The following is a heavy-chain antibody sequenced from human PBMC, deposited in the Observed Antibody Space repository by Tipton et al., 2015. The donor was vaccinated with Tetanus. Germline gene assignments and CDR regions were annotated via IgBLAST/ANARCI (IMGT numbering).Heavy chain of an antibody. CDR2: ISGSGDTT. CDR1: GFTFNRYG. Sequence: AVSGFTFNRYGINWVRQAPGKGLVWVSSISGSGDTTYYADSVRGRFTISRDNAKNTLFLQMSSLRGEDTAVYYCARGSTGWANWYFDLWGRGTRVTVSS. V-gene: IGHV3-23*01. CDR3: ARGSTGWANWYFDL. D-gene: IGHD6-19*01. J-gene: IGHJ2*01.